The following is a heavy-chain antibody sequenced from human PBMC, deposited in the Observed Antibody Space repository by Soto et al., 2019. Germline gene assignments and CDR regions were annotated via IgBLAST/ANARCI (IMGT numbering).Heavy chain of an antibody. V-gene: IGHV1-8*01. CDR3: ARTRNCSNGVSYMFFHH. J-gene: IGHJ1*01. CDR2: MNPNSGNT. CDR1: GYSFTSYD. Sequence: ASVKVSCKASGYSFTSYDISWVRQATGQGLEWMGWMNPNSGNTGYAQKFQGRVTMIRDTSITTAYMELSSLRSDDTAVYYCARTRNCSNGVSYMFFHHWGQGTLVTVSS. D-gene: IGHD2-8*01.